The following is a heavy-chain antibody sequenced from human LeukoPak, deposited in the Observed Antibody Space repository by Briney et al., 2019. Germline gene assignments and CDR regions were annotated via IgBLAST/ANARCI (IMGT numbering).Heavy chain of an antibody. Sequence: SETLSLTCTVSGGSISSYYWSWIRQPPGKGLEWIGYIYYSGSTNYNPSLKSRVTVSVDTSKNQFSLKLSSVTAADTAVYYCASLTPRKQKGYYFDYWGQGTLVTVSS. CDR1: GGSISSYY. V-gene: IGHV4-59*08. D-gene: IGHD3-16*01. CDR2: IYYSGST. J-gene: IGHJ4*02. CDR3: ASLTPRKQKGYYFDY.